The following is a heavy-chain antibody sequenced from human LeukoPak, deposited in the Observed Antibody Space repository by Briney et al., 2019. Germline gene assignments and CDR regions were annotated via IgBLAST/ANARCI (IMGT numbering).Heavy chain of an antibody. D-gene: IGHD6-13*01. CDR2: ITASGGET. V-gene: IGHV3-23*01. CDR1: GFIFSSYA. CDR3: AKGDSSSGYYYYYGMDV. J-gene: IGHJ6*02. Sequence: PGGPLRLSCAASGFIFSSYAMSWVRQAPGKGLEWVSAITASGGETYYADSVKGRFTISRDNSRNTLSLQMNSLRAEDTAVYYCAKGDSSSGYYYYYGMDVWGQGTTVTVSS.